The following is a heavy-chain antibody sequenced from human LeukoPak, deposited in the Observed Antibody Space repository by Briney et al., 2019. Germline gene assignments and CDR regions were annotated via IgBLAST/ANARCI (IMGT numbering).Heavy chain of an antibody. J-gene: IGHJ6*02. CDR3: ARHQIAAAGPMDV. Sequence: QSGGSLRLSCAASGVIFSYYAMSWVRQAPGKGLEWVSSISGSGDTTYYADSVKGRFTISRHNSKNTLYLQMNSLRAEDTAVYYCARHQIAAAGPMDVWGQGTTVTVSS. D-gene: IGHD6-13*01. CDR2: ISGSGDTT. V-gene: IGHV3-23*01. CDR1: GVIFSYYA.